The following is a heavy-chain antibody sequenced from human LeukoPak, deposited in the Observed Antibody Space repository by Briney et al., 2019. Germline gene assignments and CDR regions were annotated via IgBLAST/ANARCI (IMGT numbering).Heavy chain of an antibody. Sequence: GGSLTLSCAASGFTFSSYSMKWVRQAPGKGLEWVSSISSSSSYIYYADSVKGRFTISRDNAKNSLYLQMNSLRAEDTAVYYCARDLGGFRNYWGQGTLVTVSS. CDR2: ISSSSSYI. CDR3: ARDLGGFRNY. V-gene: IGHV3-21*01. J-gene: IGHJ4*02. CDR1: GFTFSSYS. D-gene: IGHD3-10*01.